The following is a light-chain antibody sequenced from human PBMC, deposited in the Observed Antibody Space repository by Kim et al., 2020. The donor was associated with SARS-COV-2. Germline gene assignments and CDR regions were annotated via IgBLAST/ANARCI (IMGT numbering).Light chain of an antibody. CDR3: QQRSTWPPWT. Sequence: SPGERATLPCWASRSISSYLAWYQQKPGQAPRLLIYDASNRATGIPARFSGSGSGTDFTLTISSLEPEDFAVYYCQQRSTWPPWTFGQGTKVDIK. CDR2: DAS. CDR1: RSISSY. J-gene: IGKJ1*01. V-gene: IGKV3-11*01.